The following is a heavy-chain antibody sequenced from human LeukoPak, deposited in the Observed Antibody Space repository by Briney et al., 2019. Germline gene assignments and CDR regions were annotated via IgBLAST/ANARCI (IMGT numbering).Heavy chain of an antibody. V-gene: IGHV4-61*08. Sequence: SETLSLTCTVSGASVGSAGYYWSWIRQPPGGGREWIGYVYYIANTNYNPSLKSRVTMSVDPSKNQFSLKVKSVTAADTAMYYCARTQSQSGSYRYYFGYWGQGTLVTVSS. CDR2: VYYIANT. CDR3: ARTQSQSGSYRYYFGY. CDR1: GASVGSAGYY. D-gene: IGHD1-26*01. J-gene: IGHJ4*02.